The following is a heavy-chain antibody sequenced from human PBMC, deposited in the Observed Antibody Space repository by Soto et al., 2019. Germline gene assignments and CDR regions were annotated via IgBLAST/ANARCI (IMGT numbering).Heavy chain of an antibody. CDR3: ARDYQQLIPYYYYGMDV. CDR2: IWYDGSNK. CDR1: GFTFSSYG. J-gene: IGHJ6*02. Sequence: QVPLVESGGGVVQPGRSLRLSCAASGFTFSSYGMHWVRQAPGKGLEWVAVIWYDGSNKYYADSVKGRFTISRDNSXNXXYLQMNSLRAEDTAVYYCARDYQQLIPYYYYGMDVWGQGTTVTVSS. V-gene: IGHV3-33*01. D-gene: IGHD6-13*01.